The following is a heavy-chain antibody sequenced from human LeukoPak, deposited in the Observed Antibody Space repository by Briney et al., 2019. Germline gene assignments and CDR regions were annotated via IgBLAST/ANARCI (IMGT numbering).Heavy chain of an antibody. CDR3: AKGLPSYSLMITFGGVIVPPFDY. CDR1: GFTFSSYA. D-gene: IGHD3-16*02. Sequence: GGSLRLSCAASGFTFSSYAMSWVRQAPGKGPEWVSAISGSGGSTYYADSVKGRFTISRDNSKNTLYLQMNSLRAEDTAVYYCAKGLPSYSLMITFGGVIVPPFDYWGQGTLVTVSS. V-gene: IGHV3-23*01. J-gene: IGHJ4*02. CDR2: ISGSGGST.